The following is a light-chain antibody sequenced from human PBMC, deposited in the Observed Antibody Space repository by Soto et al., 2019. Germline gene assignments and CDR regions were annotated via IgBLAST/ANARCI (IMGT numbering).Light chain of an antibody. V-gene: IGKV1-39*01. CDR2: AAS. Sequence: DIQMTQSPSSLSASVGDRVTITCRASQSISSYLNWYQQKPGKAPKLLIYAASSLQSGVPSRFSGSGSWKDLTLTVSSLQPEDFATYYCPQSYSTQRTVGHRTQVDIK. J-gene: IGKJ1*01. CDR1: QSISSY. CDR3: PQSYSTQRT.